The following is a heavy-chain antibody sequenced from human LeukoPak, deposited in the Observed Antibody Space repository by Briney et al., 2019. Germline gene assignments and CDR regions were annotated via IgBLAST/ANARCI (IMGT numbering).Heavy chain of an antibody. Sequence: PGGSLRLSCIASGFSFSDFWMSWVRQAPGQGLEWVANIRQHGNEKHYVDSVRGRFTVSRDNAKNSLYLQMNSLRAEDTAVYYCARESNEWSLDYWGQGTLVTVSS. CDR2: IRQHGNEK. J-gene: IGHJ4*02. D-gene: IGHD3-3*01. CDR3: ARESNEWSLDY. CDR1: GFSFSDFW. V-gene: IGHV3-7*03.